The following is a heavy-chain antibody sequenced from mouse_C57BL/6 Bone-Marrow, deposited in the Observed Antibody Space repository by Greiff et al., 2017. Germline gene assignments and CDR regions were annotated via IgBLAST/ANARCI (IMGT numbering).Heavy chain of an antibody. J-gene: IGHJ3*01. CDR2: ISYDGSN. Sequence: EVKVEESGPGLVKPSQSLSLTCSVTGYSITSGYYWNWIRQFPGNKLEWMGYISYDGSNNYNPSLKNRISITRDTSKNQFFLKLNSVTTEDTATYYCARDYEFAYWGQGTLVTVSA. CDR1: GYSITSGYY. V-gene: IGHV3-6*01. CDR3: ARDYEFAY. D-gene: IGHD2-3*01.